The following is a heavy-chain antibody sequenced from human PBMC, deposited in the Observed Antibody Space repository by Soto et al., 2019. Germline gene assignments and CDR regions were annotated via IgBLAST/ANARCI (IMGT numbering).Heavy chain of an antibody. CDR1: GYSFTSYW. D-gene: IGHD5-12*01. J-gene: IGHJ6*02. V-gene: IGHV5-10-1*01. CDR3: AGYSGSSTYYYYGMDV. Sequence: PGESLKISCKGSGYSFTSYWISWVRQMPGKGLEWMGRIDPSDSYTNYSPSFQGHVTISADKSISTAYLQWSSLKASDTAMYYCAGYSGSSTYYYYGMDVWGQGTTVTVSS. CDR2: IDPSDSYT.